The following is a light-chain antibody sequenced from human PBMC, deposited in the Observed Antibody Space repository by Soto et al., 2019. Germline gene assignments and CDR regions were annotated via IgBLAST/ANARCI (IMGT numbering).Light chain of an antibody. J-gene: IGKJ4*01. CDR2: GAS. Sequence: EIVMTQSPATLSVSPGERATLSCRASQSVSSNLAWYQQNPGQAPRLLIYGASTRATGIPARFSGSGSGTEFTLTISSLQSEDFAVYYCQQYNNWPTLTFGGGTKVEI. CDR1: QSVSSN. V-gene: IGKV3-15*01. CDR3: QQYNNWPTLT.